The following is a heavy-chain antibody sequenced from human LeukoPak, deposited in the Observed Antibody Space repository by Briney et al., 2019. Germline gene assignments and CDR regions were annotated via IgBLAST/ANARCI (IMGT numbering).Heavy chain of an antibody. Sequence: SETLSLTCTVSGGSISGYYWSCIPHPPGKGLEWIGYIYYSGSTTYNPSLKSRVTISVDTSKNHFSLKLSSVTAADTAVYYCARRVSASGRDYFDYWGQGTLVTVSS. CDR3: ARRVSASGRDYFDY. D-gene: IGHD2-2*01. V-gene: IGHV4-59*08. CDR1: GGSISGYY. J-gene: IGHJ4*02. CDR2: IYYSGST.